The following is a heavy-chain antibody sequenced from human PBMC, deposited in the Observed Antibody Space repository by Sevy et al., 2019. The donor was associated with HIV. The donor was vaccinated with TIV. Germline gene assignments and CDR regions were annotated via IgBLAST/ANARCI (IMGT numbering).Heavy chain of an antibody. J-gene: IGHJ4*02. CDR2: INQDGSQK. V-gene: IGHV3-7*01. CDR1: GFTFSSYW. CDR3: ARAIAAAASY. D-gene: IGHD6-25*01. Sequence: GGSLRLSCAASGFTFSSYWMSWVRQAPGKGLEWVANINQDGSQKYYVDSVKGRFTVSRDTAKNSLYLQMNSLRAEDTAVYYCARAIAAAASYWGQGTLVTVSS.